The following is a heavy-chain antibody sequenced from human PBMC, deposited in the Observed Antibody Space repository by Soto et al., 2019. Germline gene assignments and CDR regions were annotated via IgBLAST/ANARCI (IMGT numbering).Heavy chain of an antibody. CDR2: ISGSGGST. J-gene: IGHJ6*02. V-gene: IGHV3-23*01. Sequence: GGSLRLSCASSGFTFSGYAMSWFGQAPGKGLEWVSAISGSGGSTYYADSVKGRFTISRDNSKNTLYLQMNSLRAEDTAVYYCAKDPRLQDGMDVWGQGTTVTVS. CDR1: GFTFSGYA. CDR3: AKDPRLQDGMDV.